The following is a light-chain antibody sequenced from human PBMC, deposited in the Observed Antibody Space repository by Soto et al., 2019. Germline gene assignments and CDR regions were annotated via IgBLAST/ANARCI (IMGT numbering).Light chain of an antibody. Sequence: IQMTQSPSTLSASVGDRVTITCRASQDIAIYLAWYQQKPGEAPKLLIYGASSLQSGVPSRFSGSGSGTDFTLTISSLQPEDFATYFCQQSYSAPWTFGQGTKVDIK. J-gene: IGKJ1*01. CDR2: GAS. V-gene: IGKV1-39*01. CDR1: QDIAIY. CDR3: QQSYSAPWT.